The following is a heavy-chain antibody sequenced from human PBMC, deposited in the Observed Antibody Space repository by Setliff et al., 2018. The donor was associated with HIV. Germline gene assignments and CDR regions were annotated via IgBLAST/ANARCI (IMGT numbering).Heavy chain of an antibody. CDR2: ISYDGSNK. CDR3: AKDPQQWLATGEYYFDY. D-gene: IGHD6-19*01. CDR1: GFTFSSYA. J-gene: IGHJ4*02. Sequence: PGGSLRLSCAASGFTFSSYAMHWVRQAPGKGLEWVAVISYDGSNKYYADSVKGRFTISRDNSKNTLYLQMNSLSAEYTAVYYCAKDPQQWLATGEYYFDYWGQGTLVTVSS. V-gene: IGHV3-30-3*01.